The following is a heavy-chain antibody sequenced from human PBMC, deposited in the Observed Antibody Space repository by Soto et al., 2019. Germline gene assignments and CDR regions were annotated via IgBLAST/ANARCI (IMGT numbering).Heavy chain of an antibody. V-gene: IGHV2-70*04. CDR1: GFSLGTSGMR. J-gene: IGHJ3*02. D-gene: IGHD3-22*01. CDR2: IDWDDDK. Sequence: SGPTLVNPTQTLTLTCTFSGFSLGTSGMRVSWIRQPPGKALEWLARIDWDDDKFYSTSLKTRLTISKDTSKNQVVLTMTNMDPVDTATYYCARMYLARFYDSSGYYDPDAFDIWGQGTMVTVSS. CDR3: ARMYLARFYDSSGYYDPDAFDI.